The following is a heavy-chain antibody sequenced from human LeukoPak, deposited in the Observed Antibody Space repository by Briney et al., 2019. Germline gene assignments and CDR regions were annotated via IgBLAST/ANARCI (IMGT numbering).Heavy chain of an antibody. CDR1: GFTFSSYA. Sequence: PGGSLRLSCAASGFTFSSYAMSWVRQAPGKGLEWVSAFSGSGGSTYYAGSVKGRYAISRDNSKNTLYLQLNSLRAEDTAEYYCAKGRFYFDYWGQGALVTVSS. CDR3: AKGRFYFDY. CDR2: FSGSGGST. D-gene: IGHD5-24*01. V-gene: IGHV3-23*01. J-gene: IGHJ4*02.